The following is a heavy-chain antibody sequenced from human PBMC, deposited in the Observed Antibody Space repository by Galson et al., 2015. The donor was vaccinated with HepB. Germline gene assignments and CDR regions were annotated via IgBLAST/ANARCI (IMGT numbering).Heavy chain of an antibody. CDR2: ISNDGGAT. CDR1: GFTLSNYW. V-gene: IGHV3-74*01. D-gene: IGHD3-3*01. CDR3: AKDGAITIFGVPPAEHWFDP. J-gene: IGHJ5*02. Sequence: SLRLSCAVSGFTLSNYWMHWVRQAPGKGLVWVSRISNDGGATSYADSVKGRFTISRDNSKNTLYLQMNSLRAEDTAVYYCAKDGAITIFGVPPAEHWFDPWGQGTLVTVSS.